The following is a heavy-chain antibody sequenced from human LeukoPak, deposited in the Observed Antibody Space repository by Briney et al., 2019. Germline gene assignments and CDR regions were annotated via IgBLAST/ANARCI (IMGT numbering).Heavy chain of an antibody. CDR2: INPSGGST. D-gene: IGHD3-10*01. Sequence: ASVKVSCKASGYTFTSYYMHWVRQAPGQGLEWMGIINPSGGSTSYAQKLQGRVTMTTDTSTSTAYMELRSLRSDDTAVYYCARDGFGELLYYFDYWGQGTLVTVSS. V-gene: IGHV1-46*01. J-gene: IGHJ4*02. CDR1: GYTFTSYY. CDR3: ARDGFGELLYYFDY.